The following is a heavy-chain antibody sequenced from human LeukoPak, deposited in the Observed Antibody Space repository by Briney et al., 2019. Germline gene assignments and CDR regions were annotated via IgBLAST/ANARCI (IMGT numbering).Heavy chain of an antibody. CDR2: ISAYNGNT. V-gene: IGHV1-18*01. J-gene: IGHJ4*02. D-gene: IGHD3-10*01. CDR3: AKDPYQTYREYGSARPNY. CDR1: GYTFTSYG. Sequence: ASVKVSCKASGYTFTSYGISWVRQAPGQGLEWMGWISAYNGNTNYAQKLQGRVTMTTDTSTNIAYMELRSLRSDDTAVYYCAKDPYQTYREYGSARPNYWGQGTLVTVSS.